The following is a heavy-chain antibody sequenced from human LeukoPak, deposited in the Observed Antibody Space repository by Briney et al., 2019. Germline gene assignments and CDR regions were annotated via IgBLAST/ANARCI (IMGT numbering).Heavy chain of an antibody. J-gene: IGHJ4*02. D-gene: IGHD2-15*01. CDR3: AKVARIVVGAATGPRRQSGYFDC. CDR1: GFTFSRYA. CDR2: ISGSGGST. Sequence: PGGSLRLSCAASGFTFSRYAMSWVRQAPGKGLEWVSAISGSGGSTYYADSVKGRFTISRDNSKNTLYLQLNSLRAEDTAVYYCAKVARIVVGAATGPRRQSGYFDCWGQGTLVTGSS. V-gene: IGHV3-23*01.